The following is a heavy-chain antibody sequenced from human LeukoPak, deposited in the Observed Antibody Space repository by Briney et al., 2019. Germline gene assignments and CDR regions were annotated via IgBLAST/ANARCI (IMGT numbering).Heavy chain of an antibody. CDR2: VYYSGST. D-gene: IGHD3/OR15-3a*01. CDR1: GGAFRGRSYD. V-gene: IGHV4-39*01. J-gene: IGHJ3*02. Sequence: SETLTLPCTVPGGAFRGRSYDLGWICQPTGKGLEWIGSVYYSGSTSYNPSLNSRVTISVDTSKIQFSLRLNSETAADTAFYYGSRRNDFFDIWGRGTMVTVSS. CDR3: SRRNDFFDI.